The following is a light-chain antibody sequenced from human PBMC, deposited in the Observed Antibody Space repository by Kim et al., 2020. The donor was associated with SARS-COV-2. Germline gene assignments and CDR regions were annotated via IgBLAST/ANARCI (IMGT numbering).Light chain of an antibody. CDR3: LQYNSYPWP. CDR2: AAS. J-gene: IGKJ1*01. V-gene: IGKV1-6*01. CDR1: QSIKNN. Sequence: SASIGDRGTITCRESQSIKNNLGWFQQKPGKAPKVLIYAASSLHSGVPSRFSGSGSGTDFTLTISSLQPEDFATYYCLQYNSYPWPFGQGTKVDIK.